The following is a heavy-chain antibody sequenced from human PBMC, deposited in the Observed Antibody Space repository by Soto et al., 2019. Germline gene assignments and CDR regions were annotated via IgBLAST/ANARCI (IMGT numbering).Heavy chain of an antibody. Sequence: QVQLVQSGAEEKKPGASVKVSCKASGYTFTSYAMHWVRQAPGQRLEWMGWINAGNGNTKYSQKFQGRVTITRDTSASIAYMELSSLRSEDTAVYYCARGSGYYYWDDYWGQGTLVTVSS. CDR3: ARGSGYYYWDDY. CDR2: INAGNGNT. V-gene: IGHV1-3*05. J-gene: IGHJ4*02. CDR1: GYTFTSYA. D-gene: IGHD3-22*01.